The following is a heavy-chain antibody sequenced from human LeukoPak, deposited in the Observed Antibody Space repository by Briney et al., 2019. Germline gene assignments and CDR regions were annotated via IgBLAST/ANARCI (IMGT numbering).Heavy chain of an antibody. Sequence: GASVKVSCKASGYTSTSYDINWVRQATGQGLEWMGWMNPNSGNTGYAQKFQGRVTMTRNTSISTAYMELSSLRSEDTAVYYCARGSGSYYWFDPWGQGTLVTVSS. CDR3: ARGSGSYYWFDP. CDR1: GYTSTSYD. V-gene: IGHV1-8*01. D-gene: IGHD1-26*01. CDR2: MNPNSGNT. J-gene: IGHJ5*02.